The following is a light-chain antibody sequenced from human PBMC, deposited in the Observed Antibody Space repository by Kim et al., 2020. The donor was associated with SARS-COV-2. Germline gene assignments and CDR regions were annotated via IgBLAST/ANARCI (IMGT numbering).Light chain of an antibody. CDR1: SSDIGGYKY. CDR3: TSYTGDYTLV. V-gene: IGLV2-14*03. Sequence: QSALTQPASVSGSPGQSVTISCTGSSSDIGGYKYVAWYQGHPGKAPKLIIYDVTNRPSGVSNRFSGPKSGHTASLTISELQAEDEADYYCTSYTGDYTLVFGTGTKVTVL. J-gene: IGLJ1*01. CDR2: DVT.